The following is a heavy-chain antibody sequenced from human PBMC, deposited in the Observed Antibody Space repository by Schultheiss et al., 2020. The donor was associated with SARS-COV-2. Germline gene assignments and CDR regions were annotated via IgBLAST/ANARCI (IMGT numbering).Heavy chain of an antibody. CDR2: IDPSDSYT. V-gene: IGHV5-10-1*01. Sequence: GESLKISCRVSGYSFISYWISWVRQMPGKGLEWMGRIDPSDSYTNYSPSFQGHVTISADKSISTAYLQWSSLKASDTAMYYCARQGVYCSSTSCYSWFDPWGQGTLVTVSS. J-gene: IGHJ5*02. CDR3: ARQGVYCSSTSCYSWFDP. CDR1: GYSFISYW. D-gene: IGHD2-2*02.